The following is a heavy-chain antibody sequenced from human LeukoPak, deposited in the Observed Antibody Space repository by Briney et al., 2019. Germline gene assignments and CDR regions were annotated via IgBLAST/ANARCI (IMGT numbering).Heavy chain of an antibody. V-gene: IGHV3-21*01. D-gene: IGHD5-24*01. CDR2: ISSSSSYI. J-gene: IGHJ3*02. CDR1: GFTFSSYS. Sequence: GGSLRLSCAASGFTFSSYSMNWVRQAPGKGLEWVSSISSSSSYIYYADSVKGQFTISRDSAKNSLYLQMNSLRAEDTAVYYCARAQEEIDAFDIWGQGTMVTVSS. CDR3: ARAQEEIDAFDI.